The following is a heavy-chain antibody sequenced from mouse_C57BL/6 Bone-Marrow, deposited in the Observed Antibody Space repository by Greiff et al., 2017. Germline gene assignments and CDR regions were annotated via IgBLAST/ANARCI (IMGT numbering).Heavy chain of an antibody. V-gene: IGHV5-6*01. D-gene: IGHD2-4*01. CDR3: ARQGDYDGDAMDY. CDR2: ISSGGSYT. CDR1: GFTFSSYG. J-gene: IGHJ4*01. Sequence: EVQRVESGGDLVKPGGSLKLSCAASGFTFSSYGMSWVRQTPDKRLEWVATISSGGSYTYYPDSVKGRFPISRDNAKNTLYLQMSSLKSEDTAMYYCARQGDYDGDAMDYWGQGTSVTVSS.